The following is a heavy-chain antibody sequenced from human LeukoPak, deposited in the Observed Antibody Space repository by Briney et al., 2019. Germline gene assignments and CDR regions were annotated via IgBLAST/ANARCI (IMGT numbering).Heavy chain of an antibody. J-gene: IGHJ4*02. CDR3: ARAPYVWGSYRYG. V-gene: IGHV3-74*01. D-gene: IGHD3-16*02. CDR2: INSDGSST. CDR1: GFTFSSYW. Sequence: GGSLRLSCAASGFTFSSYWMHWVRQAPGKGLVWVSRINSDGSSTSYADSVKGRSTISRDNAKNTLYLQMNSLRAEDTAVYYCARAPYVWGSYRYGWGQGTLVTVSS.